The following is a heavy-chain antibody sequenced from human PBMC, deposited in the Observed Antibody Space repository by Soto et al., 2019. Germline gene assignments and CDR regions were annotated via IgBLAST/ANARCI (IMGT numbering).Heavy chain of an antibody. CDR2: IIPIFGTA. Sequence: ASVKVSCKASGGTVRSYAISGVRQAPGQGLEWMGGIIPIFGTANYAQKFQGRVTITADESTSTAYMELSSLRSEDTAVYYCARGGQQLVRAFDYWGQGTLVTVSS. CDR1: GGTVRSYA. J-gene: IGHJ4*02. V-gene: IGHV1-69*13. D-gene: IGHD6-13*01. CDR3: ARGGQQLVRAFDY.